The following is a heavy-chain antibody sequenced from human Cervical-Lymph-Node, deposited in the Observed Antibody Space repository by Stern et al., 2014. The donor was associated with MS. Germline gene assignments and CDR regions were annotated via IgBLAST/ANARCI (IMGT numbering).Heavy chain of an antibody. J-gene: IGHJ4*02. D-gene: IGHD1-26*01. CDR1: GGSVSSNTDY. CDR2: IYYTGRT. V-gene: IGHV4-39*01. Sequence: VQLVESGPGLVKPSETLSLTCTVSGGSVSSNTDYWGWIRQSPGRGLEWIGNIYYTGRTYSNPPLKSRVSISLDTSKNQFSLRLNSVTAADTAVYYCARRLKWELSYFDSWGQGTLVSVS. CDR3: ARRLKWELSYFDS.